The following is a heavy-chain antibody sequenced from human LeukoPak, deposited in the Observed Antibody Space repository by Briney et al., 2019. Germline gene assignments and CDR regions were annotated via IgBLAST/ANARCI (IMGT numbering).Heavy chain of an antibody. J-gene: IGHJ3*02. D-gene: IGHD5-24*01. Sequence: SETLSLTCTVSGGSLTGYYWSWIRQPPGKGLEWIGYVYYSGSTNYNPSLKSRVTISVDTSKNQFSLKLSSVTAADTAVYYCARSGRMATLDAFDIWGQGTMVTVSS. V-gene: IGHV4-59*01. CDR2: VYYSGST. CDR1: GGSLTGYY. CDR3: ARSGRMATLDAFDI.